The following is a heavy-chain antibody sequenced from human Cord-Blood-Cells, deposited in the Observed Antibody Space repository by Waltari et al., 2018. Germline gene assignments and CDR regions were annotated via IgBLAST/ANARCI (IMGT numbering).Heavy chain of an antibody. CDR2: ISYDGSNK. V-gene: IGHV3-30*18. CDR1: GFHLGTYC. J-gene: IGHJ4*02. CDR3: AKDRGYSYGYFDY. D-gene: IGHD5-18*01. Sequence: QVQLVESGGGVVQPGRSLRLSCAAPGFHLGTYCLPWAAQAPGKGLVWVAVISYDGSNKYYADSVKGRFTISRDNSKNTLYLQMNSLRAEDTAVYYCAKDRGYSYGYFDYWGQGTLVTISS.